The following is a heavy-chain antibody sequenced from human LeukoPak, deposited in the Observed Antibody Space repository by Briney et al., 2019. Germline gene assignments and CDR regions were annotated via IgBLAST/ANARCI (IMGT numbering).Heavy chain of an antibody. J-gene: IGHJ4*02. CDR3: AKDLRYSSSWSYFDC. CDR2: ISGSGVNT. D-gene: IGHD6-13*01. CDR1: GFIFSTYA. Sequence: PGGSLRLSCAASGFIFSTYAMSWVCQAPGKGLEWVSTISGSGVNTYYADSVKGRFTISRDNSKNTLYLQMNSLRAEDTAVYYCAKDLRYSSSWSYFDCWGRGTLVTVSS. V-gene: IGHV3-23*01.